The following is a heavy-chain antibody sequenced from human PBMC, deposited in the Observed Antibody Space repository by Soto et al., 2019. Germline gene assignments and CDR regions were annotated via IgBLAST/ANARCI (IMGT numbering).Heavy chain of an antibody. V-gene: IGHV1-18*01. CDR2: ISAYNGNT. D-gene: IGHD1-26*01. CDR1: GYNFNSYT. J-gene: IGHJ5*02. CDR3: ARVVGALGHWFDP. Sequence: QVQLVQSGAEVKKPGASVKVSCKASGYNFNSYTISWVRQAPGQGLEWMGRISAYNGNTNYAQKLQGRVTMSPDTTTSTAYMELRSLRSDDTAVYHCARVVGALGHWFDPWGQGTLVNVPS.